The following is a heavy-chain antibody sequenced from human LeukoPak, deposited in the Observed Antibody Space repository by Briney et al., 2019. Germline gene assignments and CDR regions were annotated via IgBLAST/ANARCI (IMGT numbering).Heavy chain of an antibody. J-gene: IGHJ3*02. CDR1: GFTFSSYS. Sequence: GGSLRLSCAASGFTFSSYSMNWVRQAPGKVLEWVSSISSSSSYIYYADSVKGRFTISRDNAKNSLYLQMNSLRAEDTAVYHCARGNYYDSSALHRYAFDIWGQGTMVTVSS. CDR2: ISSSSSYI. CDR3: ARGNYYDSSALHRYAFDI. D-gene: IGHD3-22*01. V-gene: IGHV3-21*01.